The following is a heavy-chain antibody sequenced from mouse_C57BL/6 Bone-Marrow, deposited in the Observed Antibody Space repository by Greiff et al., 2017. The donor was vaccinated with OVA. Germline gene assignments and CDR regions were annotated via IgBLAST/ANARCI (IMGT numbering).Heavy chain of an antibody. CDR2: ISSGSSTI. Sequence: EVMLVESGGGLVKPGGSLKLSCAASGFTFSDYGMHWVRQAPEKGLEWVAYISSGSSTIYYADTVKGRFTISRDNAKNTLFLQMTSLRSEDTAMYYWAKGGYSNYNYAMDYWGQGTSVTVSS. V-gene: IGHV5-17*01. CDR3: AKGGYSNYNYAMDY. J-gene: IGHJ4*01. CDR1: GFTFSDYG. D-gene: IGHD2-5*01.